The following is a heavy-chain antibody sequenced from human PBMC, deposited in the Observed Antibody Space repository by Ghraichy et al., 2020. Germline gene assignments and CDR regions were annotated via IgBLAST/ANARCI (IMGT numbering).Heavy chain of an antibody. Sequence: ASVKVSCKASGYIFTRYGISWVRQAPGQGLEWMGWISGYNGNTNYAQKLQGRVTMTTDTSTSTAYMELRSLRSDDTAVYYCARDTPSKYSSSSFHYWGQGTLVTVSS. CDR3: ARDTPSKYSSSSFHY. J-gene: IGHJ4*02. D-gene: IGHD6-6*01. CDR2: ISGYNGNT. CDR1: GYIFTRYG. V-gene: IGHV1-18*01.